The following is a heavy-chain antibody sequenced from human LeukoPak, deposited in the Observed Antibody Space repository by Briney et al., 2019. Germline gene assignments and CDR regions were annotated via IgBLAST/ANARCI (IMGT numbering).Heavy chain of an antibody. Sequence: ASVKASCKASGYTFTSYDINWVRQATGQGLEWMGWMNPNSGNTGYAQKFQGRVTMTRNTSISTAYMELSSLRSEDTAVYYCARGTIKYSGSYYRYFDYWGQGTLVTVSS. CDR2: MNPNSGNT. V-gene: IGHV1-8*01. J-gene: IGHJ4*02. D-gene: IGHD1-26*01. CDR1: GYTFTSYD. CDR3: ARGTIKYSGSYYRYFDY.